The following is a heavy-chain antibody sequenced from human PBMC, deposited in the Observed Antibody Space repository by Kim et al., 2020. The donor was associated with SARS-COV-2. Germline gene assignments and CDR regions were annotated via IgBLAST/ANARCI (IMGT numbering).Heavy chain of an antibody. Sequence: ASVKVSCKASGYTFTDYSIHWVRQPPGQGLEWMGWINPNNGVTNYAQKFQGRVTMTRDTSISTAYMELSRLRSDDTAVYYCVNNYDTSGYYAFDVWGQGTMVTVSS. CDR3: VNNYDTSGYYAFDV. CDR2: INPNNGVT. J-gene: IGHJ3*01. CDR1: GYTFTDYS. V-gene: IGHV1-2*02. D-gene: IGHD3-22*01.